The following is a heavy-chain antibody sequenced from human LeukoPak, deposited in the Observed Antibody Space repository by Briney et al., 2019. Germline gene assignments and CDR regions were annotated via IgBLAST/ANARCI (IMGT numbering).Heavy chain of an antibody. CDR3: ARGLHGDPFS. D-gene: IGHD4-17*01. CDR1: GFTFSNYA. J-gene: IGHJ5*02. V-gene: IGHV3-53*01. Sequence: GGSLRLSCAGSGFTFSNYAMTWVRQAPGKGLEWVSVIYSGGSTSYADSVKGRFIISRDNSKNTLYLQMNSLRADDSAVYYCARGLHGDPFSWGQGTLVTVSS. CDR2: IYSGGST.